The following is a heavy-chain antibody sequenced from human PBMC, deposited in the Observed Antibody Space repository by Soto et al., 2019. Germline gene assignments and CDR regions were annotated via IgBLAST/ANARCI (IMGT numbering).Heavy chain of an antibody. CDR3: ARDGGFYYGMDV. J-gene: IGHJ6*02. CDR1: GGSISSGDYY. V-gene: IGHV4-30-4*02. Sequence: SETLSLTCTVSGGSISSGDYYWSWIRQPPGKGLEWIGYIYYSGSTYYNPSLKSRVTISVDTSKNQFSLKLSSVTAADTAVYYCARDGGFYYGMDVWGQGTKVTVSS. D-gene: IGHD3-3*01. CDR2: IYYSGST.